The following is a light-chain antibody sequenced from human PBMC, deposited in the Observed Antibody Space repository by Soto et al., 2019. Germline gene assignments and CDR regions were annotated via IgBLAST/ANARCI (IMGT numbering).Light chain of an antibody. CDR3: QQRSSWPT. Sequence: EIVLTQSPGTLSLSPGERATVSCRASQSVSSSYLAWYQQKPGQAPRLLISDASDRAAGIPGRFSGSGSGTDFTLTISGLEAEDSAVYYCQQRSSWPTFGQGTKVDIK. J-gene: IGKJ1*01. CDR1: QSVSSSY. CDR2: DAS. V-gene: IGKV3D-20*02.